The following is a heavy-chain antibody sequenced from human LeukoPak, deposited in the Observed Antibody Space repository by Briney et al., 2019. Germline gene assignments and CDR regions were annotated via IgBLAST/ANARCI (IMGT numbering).Heavy chain of an antibody. CDR1: GSSISNYY. CDR2: IYYSGNT. D-gene: IGHD1-1*01. J-gene: IGHJ5*02. CDR3: ARARRWNAAVEGWWFDP. V-gene: IGHV4-39*07. Sequence: SETLSLTCTVSGSSISNYYWGWIRQAPGKGLEWIGSIYYSGNTYYNSSLKSRVTISVDTSKNQFSLKLSSVTAADTAVYYCARARRWNAAVEGWWFDPWGQGTLVTVSS.